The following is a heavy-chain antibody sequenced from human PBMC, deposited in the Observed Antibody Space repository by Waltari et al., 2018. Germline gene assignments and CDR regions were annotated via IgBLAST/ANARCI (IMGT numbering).Heavy chain of an antibody. J-gene: IGHJ4*02. D-gene: IGHD7-27*01. Sequence: EVQLVESGGGLVKPGGSLRLSCAASGFTFSSYSMNWVRQAPGKGLECISSISSTGTYTHYADSVKGRFTISRDNAKNSLYLQMNSLRADDTGVYWCATGGWGFYLDNWGQGTLVTFSS. CDR1: GFTFSSYS. V-gene: IGHV3-21*01. CDR2: ISSTGTYT. CDR3: ATGGWGFYLDN.